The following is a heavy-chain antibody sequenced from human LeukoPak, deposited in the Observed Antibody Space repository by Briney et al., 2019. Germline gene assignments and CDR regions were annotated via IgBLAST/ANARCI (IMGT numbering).Heavy chain of an antibody. CDR3: AIWTSGNY. CDR1: EFIFDRSW. J-gene: IGHJ4*02. CDR2: MDPSGSQK. Sequence: GGSLRLSCAASEFIFDRSWVNWVRQAPGKGLEWVANMDPSGSQKRYVDSVKGRFTISKDNPGTSLYLDMYGLRAEDTAKYYCAIWTSGNYWGQGTLVTVS. V-gene: IGHV3-7*01. D-gene: IGHD1-1*01.